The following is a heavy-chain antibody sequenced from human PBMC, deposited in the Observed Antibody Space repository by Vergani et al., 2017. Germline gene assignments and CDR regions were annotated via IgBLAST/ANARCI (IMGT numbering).Heavy chain of an antibody. CDR3: ARVLSIGGKLWPRGNYLDY. J-gene: IGHJ4*02. Sequence: QVQLVASGGGRDEPGRSLKLPLQALGLPFRSYAMPRVRQAPGKGLGWVAVIPYDESNKYYADSVKCRFTIARDNSNNTLYLQLNSLSAEDTAVYYCARVLSIGGKLWPRGNYLDYWGQGTLDTVSS. CDR2: IPYDESNK. D-gene: IGHD5-18*01. V-gene: IGHV3-30*14. CDR1: GLPFRSYA.